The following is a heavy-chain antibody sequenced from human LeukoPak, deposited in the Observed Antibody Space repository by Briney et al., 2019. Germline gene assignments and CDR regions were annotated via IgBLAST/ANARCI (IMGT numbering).Heavy chain of an antibody. CDR3: ATELPYCSGGSCYPGY. CDR1: GYTFTGYY. V-gene: IGHV1-24*01. D-gene: IGHD2-15*01. J-gene: IGHJ4*02. CDR2: FDPEDGET. Sequence: ASVKFSCKASGYTFTGYYMHWVRQAPGQGLEWMGGFDPEDGETIYAQKFQGRVTMTEDTSTDTAYMELSSLRSEDTAVYYCATELPYCSGGSCYPGYWGQGTLVTVSS.